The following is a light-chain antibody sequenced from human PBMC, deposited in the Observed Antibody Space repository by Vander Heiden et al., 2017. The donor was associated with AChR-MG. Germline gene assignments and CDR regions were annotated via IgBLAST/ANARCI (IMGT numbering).Light chain of an antibody. CDR3: FQYCSSPFT. J-gene: IGKJ2*01. CDR2: GAS. V-gene: IGKV3-20*01. Sequence: EIVLTQSPDTLSLSPGQRATLSCRSSQGVTGSYIAWYQQKGGQAPRVVIYGASGRPTGIPDRFSGSGSGTDFTLTISRLEPEDFAVYFCFQYCSSPFTFGRGTKLEIK. CDR1: QGVTGSY.